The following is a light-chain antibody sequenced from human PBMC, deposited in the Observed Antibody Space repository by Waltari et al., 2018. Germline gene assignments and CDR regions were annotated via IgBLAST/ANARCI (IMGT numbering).Light chain of an antibody. V-gene: IGLV2-14*01. CDR3: SSYTTNRHYV. Sequence: QSDLTQPASVSGSPGQSITISCTATNSDVGAYDYVSWYQQYPGKAPKLVIFDVSSRPSGASGRFSGSKSGNTASLIISHLQAEDEADYYCSSYTTNRHYVFGAGTKVTVL. CDR1: NSDVGAYDY. CDR2: DVS. J-gene: IGLJ1*01.